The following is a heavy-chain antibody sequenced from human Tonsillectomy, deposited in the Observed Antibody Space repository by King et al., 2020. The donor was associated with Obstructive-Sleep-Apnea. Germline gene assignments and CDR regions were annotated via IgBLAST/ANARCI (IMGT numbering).Heavy chain of an antibody. J-gene: IGHJ4*02. CDR1: GFTFSNFW. CDR3: AREYYGLLAGYYLDF. Sequence: VQLVESGGGLVQPGGSLRLSCTASGFTFSNFWMHWVRQVPGKGLVWVSRINSDGSSATYADSVKGQFTISRDNAKNTLYLQMNRLRAEDTAVYYCAREYYGLLAGYYLDFWGQGTLVTVSS. D-gene: IGHD3-9*01. V-gene: IGHV3-74*01. CDR2: INSDGSSA.